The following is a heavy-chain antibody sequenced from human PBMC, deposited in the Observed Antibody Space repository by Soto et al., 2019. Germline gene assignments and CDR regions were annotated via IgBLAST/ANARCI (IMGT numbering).Heavy chain of an antibody. CDR3: AGIRGDYYDSSGPAVD. CDR2: IYSGGST. Sequence: GGSLRLSCAASGFTVSSNYMSWVRQAPGKGLDWVSVIYSGGSTYYADSVKGRFTISRDNSKNTLYLQMNSLRAEDTAVYYCAGIRGDYYDSSGPAVDWGQGTLVTVSS. D-gene: IGHD3-22*01. CDR1: GFTVSSNY. J-gene: IGHJ4*02. V-gene: IGHV3-53*01.